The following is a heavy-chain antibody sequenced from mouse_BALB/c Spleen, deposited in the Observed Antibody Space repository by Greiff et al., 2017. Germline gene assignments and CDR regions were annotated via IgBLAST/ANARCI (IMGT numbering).Heavy chain of an antibody. V-gene: IGHV1S81*02. J-gene: IGHJ3*01. CDR2: INPSNGRT. D-gene: IGHD1-1*01. CDR1: GYTFTSYW. CDR3: APITTVVAPGFAY. Sequence: VQLQQPGAELVKPGASVKLSCKASGYTFTSYWMHWVKQRPGQGLEWIGEINPSNGRTNYNEKFKSKATLTVDKSSSTAYMQLSSLTSEDSAVYYCAPITTVVAPGFAYWGQGTLVTVSA.